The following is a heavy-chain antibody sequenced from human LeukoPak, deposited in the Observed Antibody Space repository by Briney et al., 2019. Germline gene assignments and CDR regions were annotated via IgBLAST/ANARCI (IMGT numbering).Heavy chain of an antibody. CDR3: ARGDSSGYSSFDY. J-gene: IGHJ4*02. CDR2: IIPIFGTA. D-gene: IGHD3-22*01. V-gene: IGHV1-69*05. Sequence: SVKVSCKASGGTFSSYAISWVRQAPGQGLEWMGGIIPIFGTANYAQKFQGRVTITTDESTSTTYMELSSLRSEDTAVYYCARGDSSGYSSFDYWGQGTLVTVSS. CDR1: GGTFSSYA.